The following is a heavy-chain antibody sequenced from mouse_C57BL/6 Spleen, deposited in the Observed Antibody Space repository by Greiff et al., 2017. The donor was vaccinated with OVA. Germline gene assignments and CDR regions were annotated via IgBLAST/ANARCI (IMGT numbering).Heavy chain of an antibody. D-gene: IGHD2-4*01. CDR2: IDPENGDT. CDR1: GFNIKDDY. J-gene: IGHJ3*01. CDR3: TTPYDYDVFAY. V-gene: IGHV14-4*01. Sequence: EVKLMESGAELVRPGASVKLSCTASGFNIKDDYMHWVKQRPEQGLEWIGWIDPENGDTEYASKFQGKATITADTSSNTAYLQLSSLTSEDTAVYYCTTPYDYDVFAYWGQGTLVTVSA.